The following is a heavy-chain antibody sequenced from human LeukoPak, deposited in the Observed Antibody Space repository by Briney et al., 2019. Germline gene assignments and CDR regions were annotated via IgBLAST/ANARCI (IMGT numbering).Heavy chain of an antibody. V-gene: IGHV3-48*03. J-gene: IGHJ5*02. CDR1: GFTFSSYE. CDR3: ARLRSKYWFDP. D-gene: IGHD4-11*01. Sequence: GSLRLSCAASGFTFSSYEMNWVRQAPGKGLEWVSFITSSGNTMYYADSVKGRFTISRDNAKNSLYLQMNSLRADDTAVYYCARLRSKYWFDPWGQGTLVTVSS. CDR2: ITSSGNTM.